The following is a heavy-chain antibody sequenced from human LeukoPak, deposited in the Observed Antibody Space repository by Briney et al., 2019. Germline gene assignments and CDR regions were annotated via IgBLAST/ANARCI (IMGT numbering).Heavy chain of an antibody. Sequence: ASVKVSCKTSGYTFTTYDINWVRQATGQGLEWMGWMNPVSGDTAYAQKFQGRVTLSRNTSTDTAYMELSSLRSEDTAIYFCARRFSYAADFDYWAREPWSPSPQ. CDR3: ARRFSYAADFDY. J-gene: IGHJ4*02. CDR2: MNPVSGDT. CDR1: GYTFTTYD. V-gene: IGHV1-8*01. D-gene: IGHD2-2*01.